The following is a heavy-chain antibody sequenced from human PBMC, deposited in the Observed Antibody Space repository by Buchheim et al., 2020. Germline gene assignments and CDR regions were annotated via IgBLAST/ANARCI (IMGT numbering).Heavy chain of an antibody. CDR1: GFTFSSYA. V-gene: IGHV3-30*04. CDR2: ISYDGSNK. Sequence: QVQLVESGGGVVQPGRSLRLSCAASGFTFSSYAMHWVRQAPGKGLEWVAVISYDGSNKYYADSVKGRFTISRDNSKNTLYLQMNSLRAEDTAVYYCARSGITIFGVVTNYYYYGMDVWGQGTT. J-gene: IGHJ6*02. CDR3: ARSGITIFGVVTNYYYYGMDV. D-gene: IGHD3-3*01.